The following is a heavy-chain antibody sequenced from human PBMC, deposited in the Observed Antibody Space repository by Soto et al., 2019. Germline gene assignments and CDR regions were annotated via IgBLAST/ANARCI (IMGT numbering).Heavy chain of an antibody. J-gene: IGHJ4*01. CDR2: IYSSGST. CDR1: GDSITNNY. CDR3: ARDGGSYYLGPY. D-gene: IGHD1-26*01. Sequence: SETLSLTCTVSGDSITNNYWSWIRQPAGKGLEWIGRIYSSGSTNYNPSLKSRVTMSVDKSKKKFSLKLSSVTAADTAVYYCARDGGSYYLGPYWGRGTLVTVSS. V-gene: IGHV4-4*07.